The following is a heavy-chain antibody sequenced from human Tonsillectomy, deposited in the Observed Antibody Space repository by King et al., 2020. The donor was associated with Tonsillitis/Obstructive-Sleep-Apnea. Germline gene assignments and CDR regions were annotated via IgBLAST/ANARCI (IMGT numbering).Heavy chain of an antibody. CDR1: GGSFSGYY. J-gene: IGHJ4*02. CDR3: ARGPSYYYDSSGYWDY. Sequence: VQLQQWGAGLLKPSETLSLSCAVYGGSFSGYYWSWIRQPPGKGLEWIGEINHSGSTNYNPSLKSRVTISVDTSKNQFSLKLSSVTAADTAVYYCARGPSYYYDSSGYWDYWGQGTLVTVSS. D-gene: IGHD3-22*01. V-gene: IGHV4-34*01. CDR2: INHSGST.